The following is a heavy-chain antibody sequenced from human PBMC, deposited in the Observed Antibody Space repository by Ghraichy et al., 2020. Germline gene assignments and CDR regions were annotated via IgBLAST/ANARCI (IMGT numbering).Heavy chain of an antibody. CDR1: GFTFSSYA. CDR3: ATQLWFGELLLFDY. Sequence: GGSLRLSCAASGFTFSSYAMSWVRQAPGKGLEWVSAISGSGGSTYYADSAKGRFTISRDNSKNTLYLQMNSLRAEDTAVYYCATQLWFGELLLFDYWGQGTLVTVSS. CDR2: ISGSGGST. V-gene: IGHV3-23*01. J-gene: IGHJ4*02. D-gene: IGHD3-10*01.